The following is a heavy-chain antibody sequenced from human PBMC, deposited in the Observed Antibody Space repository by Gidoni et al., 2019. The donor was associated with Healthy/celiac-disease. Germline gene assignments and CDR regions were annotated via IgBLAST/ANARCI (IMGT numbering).Heavy chain of an antibody. J-gene: IGHJ4*02. V-gene: IGHV3-30-3*01. D-gene: IGHD2-2*01. CDR3: ARDNSVVPAASFGY. CDR1: GLTFSSYA. Sequence: QVQLVESGGGVVQPGRSLRLSCAASGLTFSSYAMHWVRQAPGKGLEWVAVISYDGSNKYYADSVKGRFTISRDNSKNTLYLQMNSLRAEDTAVYYCARDNSVVPAASFGYWGQGTLVTVSS. CDR2: ISYDGSNK.